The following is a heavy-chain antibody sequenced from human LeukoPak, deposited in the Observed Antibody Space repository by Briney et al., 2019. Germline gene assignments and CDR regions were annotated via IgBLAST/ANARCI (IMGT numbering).Heavy chain of an antibody. V-gene: IGHV4-39*07. CDR3: ARDDSSGYYYGWRAFDI. J-gene: IGHJ3*02. D-gene: IGHD3-22*01. CDR2: IYYSGST. Sequence: SETLSLTCTVSGGSISSSSYYWGWIRQPPGKGLEWIGSIYYSGSTYYNPSLKSRVTISVDTSKNQFSLKLSSVTAADTAVYYCARDDSSGYYYGWRAFDIWGQGTMATVSS. CDR1: GGSISSSSYY.